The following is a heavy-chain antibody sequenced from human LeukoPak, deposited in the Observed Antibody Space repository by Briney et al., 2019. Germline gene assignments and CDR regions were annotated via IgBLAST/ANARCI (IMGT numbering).Heavy chain of an antibody. CDR1: GGSISSGSYY. D-gene: IGHD3-10*01. V-gene: IGHV4-61*02. J-gene: IGHJ4*02. CDR3: ARSFINYYGSGSPDY. Sequence: NTSETLSLTCTVSGGSISSGSYYWSWIRQPAGKGLEWIGRIYTSGSTNYNPSLKSRVTISVDTSKNQFSLKLSSVTAADTAVYYCARSFINYYGSGSPDYWGQGTLVTVSS. CDR2: IYTSGST.